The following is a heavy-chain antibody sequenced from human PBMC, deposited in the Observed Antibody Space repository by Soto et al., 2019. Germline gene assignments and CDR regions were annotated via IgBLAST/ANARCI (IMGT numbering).Heavy chain of an antibody. CDR2: IIPIFGTA. J-gene: IGHJ6*02. CDR1: GGTFSRYA. Sequence: SLKVSCNASGGTFSRYAITWVRQAPGQGLEWMGGIIPIFGTANYAQKFQGRVTITADESTSTAYMELSSLRSEETAVYYCATCKQLLYGYYGMYVWGQETTVRVSS. D-gene: IGHD2-2*02. CDR3: ATCKQLLYGYYGMYV. V-gene: IGHV1-69*13.